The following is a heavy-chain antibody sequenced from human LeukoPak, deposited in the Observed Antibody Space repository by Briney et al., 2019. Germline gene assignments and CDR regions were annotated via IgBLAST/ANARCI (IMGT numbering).Heavy chain of an antibody. CDR1: GYTFTSYD. D-gene: IGHD2-2*01. V-gene: IGHV1-8*01. Sequence: GASVKVSCKASGYTFTSYDINWLRQATGQGLEWMGWMNPNSGNTGYAQKFQGRVTMTRNTSISTAYMELSSLRSEDTAVYYCARVPAARFKYNWFDPWGQGTLVTVSS. CDR2: MNPNSGNT. J-gene: IGHJ5*02. CDR3: ARVPAARFKYNWFDP.